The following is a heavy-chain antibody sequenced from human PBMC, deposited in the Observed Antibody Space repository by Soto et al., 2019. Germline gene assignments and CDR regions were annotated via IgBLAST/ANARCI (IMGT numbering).Heavy chain of an antibody. Sequence: QVQLEESGGGVVQPGRSLRLSCVASGFIFSTYAMYWVRQAPGKGLEWVTLISYEGSKKDAADSVKGRFTISRDNSKNPVYLQMNSLRPEDTAVYYCARNIQFVDLMGFYGMDVGGQGTTVTVSS. V-gene: IGHV3-30*04. CDR2: ISYEGSKK. D-gene: IGHD3-9*01. J-gene: IGHJ6*02. CDR1: GFIFSTYA. CDR3: ARNIQFVDLMGFYGMDV.